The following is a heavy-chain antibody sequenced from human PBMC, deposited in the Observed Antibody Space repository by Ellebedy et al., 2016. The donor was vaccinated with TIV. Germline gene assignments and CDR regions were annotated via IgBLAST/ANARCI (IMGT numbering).Heavy chain of an antibody. D-gene: IGHD3-10*01. CDR3: ARVLLRGAFDN. CDR1: GYTFTTYW. V-gene: IGHV5-51*01. CDR2: INSYDSEI. J-gene: IGHJ3*02. Sequence: GESLKISXQASGYTFTTYWIGWVRQMPGEGLEYMGIINSYDSEIRYSPSFQGQVTISADKSISTAYLQWSSLKASDTGIYYCARVLLRGAFDNWGQGTMVTVSS.